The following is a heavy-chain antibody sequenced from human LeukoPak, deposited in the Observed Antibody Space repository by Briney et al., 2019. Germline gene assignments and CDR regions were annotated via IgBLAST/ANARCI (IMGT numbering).Heavy chain of an antibody. D-gene: IGHD5-24*01. J-gene: IGHJ4*02. CDR2: INAYNGNT. V-gene: IGHV1-18*01. CDR1: GFHFTRYG. Sequence: GAPGQGSFQASGFHFTRYGFSWVGPAPGQGLGWMGWINAYNGNTRYSQNLQGRVTMTTDSSSSTTYMELRNLRSDDTAVYFCARDTPGDGYNRGDYWGQGTLVTVSS. CDR3: ARDTPGDGYNRGDY.